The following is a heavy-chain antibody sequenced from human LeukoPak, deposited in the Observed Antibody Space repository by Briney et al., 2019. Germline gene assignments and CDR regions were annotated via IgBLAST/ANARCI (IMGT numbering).Heavy chain of an antibody. CDR3: ARGVSGWLGTYYFDY. CDR1: GYTFTSYD. D-gene: IGHD6-19*01. V-gene: IGHV1-8*01. Sequence: ASVKVSCKASGYTFTSYDINWVRQATGQGLEWMGWMNPNSGNTGYAQKFQGRVTMTRDTSISTAYMELSRLRSDDTAVYYCARGVSGWLGTYYFDYWGQGTLVTVSS. J-gene: IGHJ4*02. CDR2: MNPNSGNT.